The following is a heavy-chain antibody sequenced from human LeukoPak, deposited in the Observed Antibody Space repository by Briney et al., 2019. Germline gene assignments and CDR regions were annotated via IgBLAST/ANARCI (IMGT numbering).Heavy chain of an antibody. D-gene: IGHD3-22*01. V-gene: IGHV4-39*07. CDR3: ARIDYDSSGSDY. Sequence: PSETLSLTCTVSGGSISSSSYYWGWIRQPPGKGLEWIGSIYYSGSTYYNPSLKSRVTISVDTSKNQFSLKLSSVTAADTAVYYCARIDYDSSGSDYWGQGTLVTVSS. CDR1: GGSISSSSYY. J-gene: IGHJ4*02. CDR2: IYYSGST.